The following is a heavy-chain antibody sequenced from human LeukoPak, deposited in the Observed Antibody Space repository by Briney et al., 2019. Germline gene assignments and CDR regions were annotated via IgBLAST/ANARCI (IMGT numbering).Heavy chain of an antibody. CDR2: IYYSGST. D-gene: IGHD3-9*01. V-gene: IGHV4-61*01. CDR1: GGSVSSGSYY. Sequence: PSETLSLTCTVSGGSVSSGSYYWSWIRQPPGKGLEWIGYIYYSGSTNYNPSLKSRVTISVDTSKNQFSLKLSSVTAADTAVYYCALRYFDRDYWGQGTLVTVSS. CDR3: ALRYFDRDY. J-gene: IGHJ4*02.